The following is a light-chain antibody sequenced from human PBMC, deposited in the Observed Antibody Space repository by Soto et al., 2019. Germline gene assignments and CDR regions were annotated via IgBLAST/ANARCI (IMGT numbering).Light chain of an antibody. J-gene: IGKJ5*01. V-gene: IGKV1-5*03. CDR1: QSISVW. CDR2: KAS. Sequence: DIQLTQSPSTVSSSIGDRVTISSRANQSISVWLAWYQQKPGKAPKVLIYKASRLESGVPSRFSGSGSGTDFTFTISRLQPEDIATYYCQQYENLPTFGQGTRLEIK. CDR3: QQYENLPT.